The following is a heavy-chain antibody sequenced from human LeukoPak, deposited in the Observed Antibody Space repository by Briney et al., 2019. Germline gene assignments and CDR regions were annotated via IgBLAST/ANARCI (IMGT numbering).Heavy chain of an antibody. J-gene: IGHJ4*02. CDR3: AKALDYGSGSYYPKYYFDY. Sequence: SGGSLRLSCAASGFTFSSYSMNWVRQAPGKGLEWVSAISGSGGSTYYADSVKGRFTISRDNSKNTLYLQMNSLRAEDTAVYYCAKALDYGSGSYYPKYYFDYWGQGTLVTVSS. V-gene: IGHV3-23*01. D-gene: IGHD3-10*01. CDR1: GFTFSSYS. CDR2: ISGSGGST.